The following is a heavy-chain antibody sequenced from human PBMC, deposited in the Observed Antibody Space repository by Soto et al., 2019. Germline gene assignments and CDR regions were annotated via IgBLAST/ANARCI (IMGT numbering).Heavy chain of an antibody. CDR1: GFTSSDAW. D-gene: IGHD5-18*01. J-gene: IGHJ6*02. V-gene: IGHV3-15*01. CDR3: ATVDRAMVRFSYYSYCYSMDV. Sequence: EVQLLESGGGLVQPGGSLRLSCAASGFTSSDAWMSWVRQAPGKGLEWVGRIKSNSDGATTDYAAPVKGRFTISRDDSTNMLYLQMSSLKPEDTAVYYCATVDRAMVRFSYYSYCYSMDVWGQGTTVTVSS. CDR2: IKSNSDGATT.